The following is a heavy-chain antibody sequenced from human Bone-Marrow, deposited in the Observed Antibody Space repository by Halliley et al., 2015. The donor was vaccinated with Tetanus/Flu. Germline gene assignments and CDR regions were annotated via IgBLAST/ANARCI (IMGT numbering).Heavy chain of an antibody. Sequence: GWVARINSDGTTTDYVDSVKGRFTISRDNTKTSVFRQMNTLRVEDTALYFCARSREGNNPRDWGQGSLDTVSS. J-gene: IGHJ4*02. CDR3: ARSREGNNPRD. D-gene: IGHD1-1*01. CDR2: INSDGTTT. V-gene: IGHV3-74*01.